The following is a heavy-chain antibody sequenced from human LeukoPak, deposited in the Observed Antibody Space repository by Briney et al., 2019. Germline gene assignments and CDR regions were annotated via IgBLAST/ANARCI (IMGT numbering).Heavy chain of an antibody. CDR2: IYYSGST. J-gene: IGHJ5*02. Sequence: SETLSLTCTVSGGSISSSGYYWGWIRQSPGKGLEWIGSIYYSGSTYYNPSLKSRVTISVDTSKNQFSLKLSSVTAADTAVYYCAIDVLLWFGELLRSWFDPWGQGTLVTVSS. V-gene: IGHV4-39*01. CDR1: GGSISSSGYY. CDR3: AIDVLLWFGELLRSWFDP. D-gene: IGHD3-10*01.